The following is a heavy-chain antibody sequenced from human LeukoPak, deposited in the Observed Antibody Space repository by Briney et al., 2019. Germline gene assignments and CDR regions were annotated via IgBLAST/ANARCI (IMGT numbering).Heavy chain of an antibody. CDR3: ARGNWNLVFDY. J-gene: IGHJ4*02. CDR2: IYYSGIT. V-gene: IGHV4-59*01. Sequence: PSXTLSLTCTVSGGSISSYYWSWLRQPPGKGLEGSGYIYYSGITNYNPSLKSRVTISVDTSKNQFSLKLSSVTAADTAVYYCARGNWNLVFDYWGQGTLVTVSS. CDR1: GGSISSYY. D-gene: IGHD1-7*01.